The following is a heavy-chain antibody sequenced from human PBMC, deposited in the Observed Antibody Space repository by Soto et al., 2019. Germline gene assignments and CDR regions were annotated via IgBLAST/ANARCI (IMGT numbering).Heavy chain of an antibody. J-gene: IGHJ4*02. CDR1: GFTFSSYA. D-gene: IGHD3-3*01. Sequence: PGGSLRLSCAASGFTFSSYAMSWVRQAPGKGLEWVSAISGSGGSTYYADSVKGRFTISRDNSKNTLYLQMNSLRAEDTAVYYCAKDGFTIFGVVLKFFDYWGQGTLVTVSS. CDR2: ISGSGGST. CDR3: AKDGFTIFGVVLKFFDY. V-gene: IGHV3-23*01.